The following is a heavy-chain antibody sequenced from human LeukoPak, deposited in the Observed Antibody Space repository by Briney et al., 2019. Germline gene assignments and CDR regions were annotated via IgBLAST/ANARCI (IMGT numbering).Heavy chain of an antibody. V-gene: IGHV1-2*02. J-gene: IGHJ4*02. Sequence: GASVKVSCKASGYTFTGYYMHWVRQAPGQGLEWMGWISPNSGGTNYAQKFQGRVTMTRDTSISTAYMELSRLRSDDTAVYYCARGHWEDCSSTSCYIRFDYWGQGTLVTVSS. CDR3: ARGHWEDCSSTSCYIRFDY. D-gene: IGHD2-2*02. CDR2: ISPNSGGT. CDR1: GYTFTGYY.